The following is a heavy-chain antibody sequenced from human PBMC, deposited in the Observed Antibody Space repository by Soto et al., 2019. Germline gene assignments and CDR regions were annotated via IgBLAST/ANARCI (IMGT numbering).Heavy chain of an antibody. Sequence: QVQLVQSGAEVKNPGSSVKVSCKASGGTFNNYAISWVRQAPGQGLEWMGGIVPIFGTPKYAQKFQARVTITADKSTNIAYMELGSLRSEDTAVYFCARDHYDSTGHDKYYYYGMEVWGQGTTVTVSS. V-gene: IGHV1-69*06. CDR2: IVPIFGTP. CDR1: GGTFNNYA. D-gene: IGHD3-22*01. CDR3: ARDHYDSTGHDKYYYYGMEV. J-gene: IGHJ6*02.